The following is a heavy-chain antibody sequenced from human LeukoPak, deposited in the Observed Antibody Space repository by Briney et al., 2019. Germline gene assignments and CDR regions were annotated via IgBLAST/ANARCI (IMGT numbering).Heavy chain of an antibody. CDR3: ARLNYYYYYMDV. CDR2: IYYSGST. Sequence: SETLSLTCTVSGGSISSSSYYWGWIRQPPGQGLEWIGSIYYSGSTHYNPSLKSRVTISVDTSKNQFSLKLSSVTAADTAVYYCARLNYYYYYMDVWGKGTTVTISS. J-gene: IGHJ6*03. CDR1: GGSISSSSYY. V-gene: IGHV4-39*01.